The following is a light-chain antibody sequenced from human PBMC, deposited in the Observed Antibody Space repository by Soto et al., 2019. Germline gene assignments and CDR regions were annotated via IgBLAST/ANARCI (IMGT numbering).Light chain of an antibody. CDR3: QQYGSTWVT. CDR2: DAS. V-gene: IGKV3-20*01. Sequence: EIVLTQSPATLSLSPGARAPLSCRASQTVRNNYLAWYQQKPGQAPRLLIYDASSRATGIPDRFSGGGSGTDFTLTISRLEPEDFAVYYCQQYGSTWVTFGPGTKVDIK. CDR1: QTVRNNY. J-gene: IGKJ3*01.